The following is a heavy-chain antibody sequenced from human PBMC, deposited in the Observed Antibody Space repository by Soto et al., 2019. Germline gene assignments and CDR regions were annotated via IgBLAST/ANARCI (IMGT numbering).Heavy chain of an antibody. CDR2: VYIDGET. Sequence: EVLLVESGGGLIQPGGSLRLSCAASGLTVSSNYMGWVRQAPGKGLEWVSLVYIDGETRHYGDSAKGRFTISRDNSKNTLYLQMTSLRAEDTAVYYCARDMGVTGYYHYFDNWGLGTLVTVSS. J-gene: IGHJ4*02. CDR1: GLTVSSNY. V-gene: IGHV3-53*01. CDR3: ARDMGVTGYYHYFDN. D-gene: IGHD3-9*01.